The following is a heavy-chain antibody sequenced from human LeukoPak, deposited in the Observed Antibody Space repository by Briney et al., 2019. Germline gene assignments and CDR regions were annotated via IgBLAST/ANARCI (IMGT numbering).Heavy chain of an antibody. CDR1: GFTFSSYE. J-gene: IGHJ1*01. Sequence: GGSLRLSCAASGFTFSSYEMNWVRQAPGKGLEWVSYISSSGSTIYYADSVKGRFTISRDNAKNSLYLQMNSLRAEDTAVYYCASYDSSGYYLSEYFQHWGQGTLATVSS. V-gene: IGHV3-48*03. CDR2: ISSSGSTI. D-gene: IGHD3-22*01. CDR3: ASYDSSGYYLSEYFQH.